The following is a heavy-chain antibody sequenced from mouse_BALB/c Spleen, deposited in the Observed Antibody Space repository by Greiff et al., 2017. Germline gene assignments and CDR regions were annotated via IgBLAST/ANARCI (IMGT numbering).Heavy chain of an antibody. Sequence: EVMLVESGGGLVQPGGSLRLSCATSGFTFTDYYMSWVRQPPGKALEWLGFIRHKANGYTTEYSVSVKVRFTISREKSQSILYLQMNTLRAEDSATYYCAREDNSNYAMDDWGQGTSGTVSS. CDR3: AREDNSNYAMDD. CDR1: GFTFTDYY. J-gene: IGHJ4*01. D-gene: IGHD1-3*01. CDR2: IRHKANGYTT. V-gene: IGHV7-3*02.